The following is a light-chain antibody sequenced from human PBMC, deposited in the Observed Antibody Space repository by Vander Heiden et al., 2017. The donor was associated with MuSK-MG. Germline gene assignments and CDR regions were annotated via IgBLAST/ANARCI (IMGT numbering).Light chain of an antibody. Sequence: QSVLTQPPSVSAAPGQMVTISCSGSGPTIGQNSVSWYQPLPETAPKLLIYDSDKRPSGIPDRFSASKSGTSATLAITGLQTGDEADYYCAAWDQSLSGRVFGGGTKLTVL. V-gene: IGLV1-51*01. CDR2: DSD. CDR3: AAWDQSLSGRV. CDR1: GPTIGQNS. J-gene: IGLJ3*02.